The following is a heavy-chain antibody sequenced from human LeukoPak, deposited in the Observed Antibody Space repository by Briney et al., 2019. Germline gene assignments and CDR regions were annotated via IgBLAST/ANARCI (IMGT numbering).Heavy chain of an antibody. J-gene: IGHJ5*02. D-gene: IGHD2-2*01. V-gene: IGHV4-30-2*01. CDR3: ARGGRGVHCSSTSCYRDWFDP. CDR1: GGSISSGGYY. Sequence: SQTLSLTCTVSGGSISSGGYYWSWIRQPPGKGLEWIGYIYHSGSTYYNPSLKSRVTISVDRSKNQFSLKLSSVTAADTAVYYCARGGRGVHCSSTSCYRDWFDPWGQGTLVTVSS. CDR2: IYHSGST.